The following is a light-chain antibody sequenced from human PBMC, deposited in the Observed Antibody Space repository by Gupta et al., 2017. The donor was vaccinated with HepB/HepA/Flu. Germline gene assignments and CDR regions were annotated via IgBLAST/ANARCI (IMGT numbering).Light chain of an antibody. J-gene: IGLJ2*01. CDR1: SSTVGRSF. CDR3: AAWDKSLRNVA. Sequence: QSVLTQPPSASGTPGQRVTISCSGSSSTVGRSFVYWYQQCPGPAPKLLIYRNDQRTSGVPDGFSGSKSGSSASMAIIGLRAEDEANYYCAAWDKSLRNVAFGGGTKLTVL. CDR2: RND. V-gene: IGLV1-47*01.